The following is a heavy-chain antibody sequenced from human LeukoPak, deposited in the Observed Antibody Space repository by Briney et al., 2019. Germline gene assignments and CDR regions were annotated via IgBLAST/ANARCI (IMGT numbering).Heavy chain of an antibody. CDR3: ARTIQHPYYYDSSGSRAAFDI. D-gene: IGHD3-22*01. J-gene: IGHJ3*02. V-gene: IGHV5-10-1*01. CDR2: IDPSDSYT. CDR1: GYSFTSYW. Sequence: GESLKISCKGSGYSFTSYWISWVRQKPGKGLEWMGRIDPSDSYTNYSPSFQGHVTISADKSISTAYLQWSSLKASDTAMYYCARTIQHPYYYDSSGSRAAFDIWGQGTMVTVSS.